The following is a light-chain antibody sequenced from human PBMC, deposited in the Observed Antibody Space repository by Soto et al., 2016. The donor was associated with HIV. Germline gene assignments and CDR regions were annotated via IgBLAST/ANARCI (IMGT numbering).Light chain of an antibody. J-gene: IGKJ1*01. V-gene: IGKV1-39*01. Sequence: DIQMTQSPSSLSASVGDRVTITCRASQSIGRFLNWYQQISGKAPSLLIYDASTLQSGVPSRFSGSGPGTDFTLIISSLQPEDFATYYCQQSYNTPRSFGQGIMVEIK. CDR2: DAS. CDR1: QSIGRF. CDR3: QQSYNTPRS.